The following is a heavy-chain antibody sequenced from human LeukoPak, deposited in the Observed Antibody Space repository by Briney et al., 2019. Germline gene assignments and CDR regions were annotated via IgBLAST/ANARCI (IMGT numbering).Heavy chain of an antibody. Sequence: GASVKVSCKASGYTFTSYGISWVRQAPGQGLEWMGWINPNSGGTNYAQKFQGWVTMTRDTSISTAYMELSRLRSDDTAVYYCARGGYGFGELLTADAFDIWGQGTMVTVSS. J-gene: IGHJ3*02. D-gene: IGHD3-10*01. V-gene: IGHV1-2*04. CDR2: INPNSGGT. CDR3: ARGGYGFGELLTADAFDI. CDR1: GYTFTSYG.